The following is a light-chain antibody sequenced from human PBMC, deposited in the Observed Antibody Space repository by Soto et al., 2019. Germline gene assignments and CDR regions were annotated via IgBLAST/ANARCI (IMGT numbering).Light chain of an antibody. CDR3: QRYSDWPLT. J-gene: IGKJ4*01. CDR1: QSVRST. CDR2: GAS. V-gene: IGKV3D-15*01. Sequence: EIVMTQSPATLSVSPGERATLSCRASQSVRSTLAWYQQKPGQAPRLLIYGASTRATGIPARFTGSGSGTEFTLTISSLQSEDFAVYYCQRYSDWPLTFGGGTKVESK.